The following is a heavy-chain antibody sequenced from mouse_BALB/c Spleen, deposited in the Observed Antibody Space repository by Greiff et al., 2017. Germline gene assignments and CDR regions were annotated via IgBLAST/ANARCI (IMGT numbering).Heavy chain of an antibody. D-gene: IGHD2-4*01. CDR3: ARSPLIYYDYDADCFDY. J-gene: IGHJ2*01. V-gene: IGHV1-14*01. CDR2: INPYNDGT. CDR1: GYTFTSYV. Sequence: EVQLQQSGPELVKPGASVKMSCKASGYTFTSYVMHWVKQKPGQGLEWIGYINPYNDGTKYNEKFKGKATLTSDKSSSTAYMELSSLTSEDSAVYYCARSPLIYYDYDADCFDYWGQGTTLTVSS.